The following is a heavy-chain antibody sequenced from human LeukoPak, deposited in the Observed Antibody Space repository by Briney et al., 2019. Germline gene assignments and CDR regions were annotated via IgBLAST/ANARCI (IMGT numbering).Heavy chain of an antibody. D-gene: IGHD4-23*01. CDR2: IIPIFGTA. V-gene: IGHV1-69*13. CDR1: GGTFSSYA. CDR3: ARFDYGGKDLDY. Sequence: GASVKVSYKASGGTFSSYAISWVRQAPGQGLEWMGGIIPIFGTANYAQKFQGRVTITADESTSTAYMELSSLRSEDTAVYYRARFDYGGKDLDYWGQGTLVTVSS. J-gene: IGHJ4*02.